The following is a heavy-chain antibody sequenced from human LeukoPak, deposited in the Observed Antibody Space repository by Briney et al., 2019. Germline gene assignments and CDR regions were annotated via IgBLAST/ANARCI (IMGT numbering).Heavy chain of an antibody. Sequence: ASVKVSCKASGYTFTSYGISWVRQAPGQGLEWMGWISAYNGNTNYAQKLQGRVTMTTDTSTSTAYMELRSLRSDDTAVYYCARGSSSSWYGGWFDPWGQGTLVTVSS. CDR1: GYTFTSYG. J-gene: IGHJ5*02. CDR2: ISAYNGNT. V-gene: IGHV1-18*01. CDR3: ARGSSSSWYGGWFDP. D-gene: IGHD6-13*01.